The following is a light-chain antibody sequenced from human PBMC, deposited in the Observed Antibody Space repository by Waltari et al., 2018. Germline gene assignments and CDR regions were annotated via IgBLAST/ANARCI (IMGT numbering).Light chain of an antibody. CDR3: QQYSSWPRT. CDR2: GAS. J-gene: IGKJ1*01. V-gene: IGKV3-15*01. Sequence: EIVMTQSPATLSVSPGERATLSCRASQSINNNVAWYQHKPGQAPRLLISGASTRASSLTAWFTGGGSGTEFTLTISGLQSDDVAVYYCQQYSSWPRTFGQGTQVEI. CDR1: QSINNN.